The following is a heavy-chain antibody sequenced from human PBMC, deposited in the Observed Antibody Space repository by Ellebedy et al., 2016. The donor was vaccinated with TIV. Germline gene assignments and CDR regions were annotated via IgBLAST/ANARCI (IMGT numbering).Heavy chain of an antibody. V-gene: IGHV3-48*03. Sequence: GGSLRLSCAASGFTFSSYEMNWVRQAPGKGLEWVSYISSSGSTIYYADSVKGRFTISRDNAKNSLYLQMNSLRAEDTAVYYCARDEDYDILTGYSPGFDYWGQGTLVTVSS. J-gene: IGHJ4*02. CDR3: ARDEDYDILTGYSPGFDY. CDR2: ISSSGSTI. CDR1: GFTFSSYE. D-gene: IGHD3-9*01.